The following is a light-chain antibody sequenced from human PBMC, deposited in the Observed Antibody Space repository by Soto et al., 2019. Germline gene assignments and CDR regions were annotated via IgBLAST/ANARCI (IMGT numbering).Light chain of an antibody. CDR1: SSDVGGYDY. Sequence: QSALTQPPSASGSPGQSVTISCAGTSSDVGGYDYVSWYQQHPGKAPKLMIYDVSKRPSGVPDRFSGSKSGNTATLTVSGLETEDEADYYCSSFAGSNSLLLGGGTKVTVL. CDR2: DVS. CDR3: SSFAGSNSLL. J-gene: IGLJ2*01. V-gene: IGLV2-8*01.